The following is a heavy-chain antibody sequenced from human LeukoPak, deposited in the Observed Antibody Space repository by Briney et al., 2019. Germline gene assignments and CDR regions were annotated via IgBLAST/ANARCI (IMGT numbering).Heavy chain of an antibody. V-gene: IGHV3-23*01. CDR3: AKGRPVVVTALLFDN. Sequence: PGGSLRLSCAASGFTFSSYGMSWVRQTPGKGLEWVSAISGSGGSTYYADSVKGRFTISRDNSKNTLYLQMNSLRAEDTAVYYCAKGRPVVVTALLFDNWGQGTLVTVSS. CDR2: ISGSGGST. J-gene: IGHJ4*02. D-gene: IGHD2-21*02. CDR1: GFTFSSYG.